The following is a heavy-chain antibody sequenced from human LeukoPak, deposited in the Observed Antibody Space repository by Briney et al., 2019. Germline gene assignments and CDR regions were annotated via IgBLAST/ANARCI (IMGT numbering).Heavy chain of an antibody. CDR2: IYYSVTN. D-gene: IGHD2-8*01. CDR1: GGSISSSSSY. V-gene: IGHV4-39*01. CDR3: ARHATYRTHGVCYTPYYFDY. Sequence: SETLSLTCTVSGGSISSSSSYWGWIRQPPGKGLEWLGSIYYSVTNYCNPSHKRRFTIARDTTNNHISLKLSYVTAADTAVYYTARHATYRTHGVCYTPYYFDYWGQVTLVTVS. J-gene: IGHJ4*02.